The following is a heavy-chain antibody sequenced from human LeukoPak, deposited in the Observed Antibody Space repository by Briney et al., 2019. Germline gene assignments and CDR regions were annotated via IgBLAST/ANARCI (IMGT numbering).Heavy chain of an antibody. V-gene: IGHV4-34*01. D-gene: IGHD3-3*01. J-gene: IGHJ4*02. CDR3: ASRLDTYYDFWSGYY. CDR2: INHSGRT. CDR1: GGSFGGYS. Sequence: SETLSLTCAVYGGSFGGYSWSWIRHSPGKGLEWIGEINHSGRTNYNPSLKSRVTISVDTSKNQISLRLSSVTAADTALYYSASRLDTYYDFWSGYYWGQGTLVTVSS.